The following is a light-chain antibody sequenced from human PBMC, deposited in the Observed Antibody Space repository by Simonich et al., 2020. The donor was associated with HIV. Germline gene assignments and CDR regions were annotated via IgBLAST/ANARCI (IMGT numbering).Light chain of an antibody. J-gene: IGKJ2*01. Sequence: DIVMTQTPISLSVTPGQPASISCKSSQSLLYSDGKTNLSWYLHKPGQSPQLLIYEVSNRDSGVPDRFSGSGSGTDFTLTISSLQPEDFATYYCQQSYSTHTFGQGTKLEIK. CDR1: QSLLYSDGKTN. CDR2: EVS. CDR3: QQSYSTHT. V-gene: IGKV2D-29*02.